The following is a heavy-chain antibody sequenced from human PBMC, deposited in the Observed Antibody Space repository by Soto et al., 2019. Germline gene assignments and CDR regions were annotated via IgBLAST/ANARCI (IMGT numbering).Heavy chain of an antibody. Sequence: SVKVSCKASGGTFGSNAISWGRQAPGQGLEWMGGIIPMFEIVHFAQKFQGRVTITADEFTSTAYVELSSLRSEDTAVYYCAREAEPESFDYRGQGTRVTVTS. CDR3: AREAEPESFDY. J-gene: IGHJ4*02. D-gene: IGHD6-13*01. V-gene: IGHV1-69*13. CDR2: IIPMFEIV. CDR1: GGTFGSNA.